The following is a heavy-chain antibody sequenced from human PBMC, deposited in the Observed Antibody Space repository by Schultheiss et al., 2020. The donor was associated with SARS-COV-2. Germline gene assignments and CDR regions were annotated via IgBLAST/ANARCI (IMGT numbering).Heavy chain of an antibody. CDR3: AGAIQGWFDP. J-gene: IGHJ5*02. Sequence: GGSLRLSCAASGFTFSSYGMHWVRQAPGKGLEWVAVISYDGSNKYYADSVKGRFTISRDNSKNTLYLQMNSLRAEDTAVYYCAGAIQGWFDPWGQGTLVTVSS. CDR2: ISYDGSNK. V-gene: IGHV3-30*03. CDR1: GFTFSSYG.